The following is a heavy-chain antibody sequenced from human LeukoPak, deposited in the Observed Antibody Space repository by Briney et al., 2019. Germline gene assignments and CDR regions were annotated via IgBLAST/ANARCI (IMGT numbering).Heavy chain of an antibody. D-gene: IGHD3-10*01. V-gene: IGHV4-59*12. J-gene: IGHJ6*02. Sequence: PSETLSLTCTVSGGSISSYYWSWIRQPPGKGLEWIGEIYHAGSTNYNPSLKSRVTISVDKSKNQFSLKLSSVTAADTAVYYCASFSGTDYYGMDVWGQGTTVTVSS. CDR1: GGSISSYY. CDR2: IYHAGST. CDR3: ASFSGTDYYGMDV.